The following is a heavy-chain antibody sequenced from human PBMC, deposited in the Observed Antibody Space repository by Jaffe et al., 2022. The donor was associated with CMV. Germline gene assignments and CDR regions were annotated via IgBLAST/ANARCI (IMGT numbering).Heavy chain of an antibody. CDR2: VGCLGGDT. J-gene: IGHJ4*02. CDR1: GYTFTSYL. V-gene: IGHV1-46*01. CDR3: ARERGLDFHFEF. Sequence: QVRLEQSGAELKEPGASVRISCTTSGYTFTSYLVHWVRQAPGQGLQWLGRVGCLGGDTHYSQRFQGRISITRDTSTATVYMELSSLTSDDTAIYYCARERGLDFHFEFWGQGTLVTVSS. D-gene: IGHD3-16*01.